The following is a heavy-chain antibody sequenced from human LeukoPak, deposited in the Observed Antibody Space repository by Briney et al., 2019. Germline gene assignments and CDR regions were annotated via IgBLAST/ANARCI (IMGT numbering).Heavy chain of an antibody. D-gene: IGHD3-10*01. Sequence: SETLSLTCTVSGGSISSYYWSWIRQPPGKGLEWIGYIYYSGSTNYNPSLKSRVTISVDTSKNQFSLKLTSVTAADTAVYYCARGGQSVRFGELFEWFDPWGQGTLVTVSS. CDR3: ARGGQSVRFGELFEWFDP. V-gene: IGHV4-59*12. CDR1: GGSISSYY. J-gene: IGHJ5*02. CDR2: IYYSGST.